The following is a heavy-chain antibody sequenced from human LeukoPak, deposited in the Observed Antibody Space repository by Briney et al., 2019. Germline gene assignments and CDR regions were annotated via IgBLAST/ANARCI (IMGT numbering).Heavy chain of an antibody. CDR2: IYTSGST. CDR3: ARVPIAAAGLPFDY. J-gene: IGHJ4*02. D-gene: IGHD6-13*01. CDR1: GGSISSGSYY. Sequence: SETLCLTCTVSGGSISSGSYYWSWIRQPAGKGLEWIGRIYTSGSTNYNPSLKSRVTISVDTSKNQFSLKLSSVTAADTAVYYCARVPIAAAGLPFDYWGQGTLVTVSS. V-gene: IGHV4-61*02.